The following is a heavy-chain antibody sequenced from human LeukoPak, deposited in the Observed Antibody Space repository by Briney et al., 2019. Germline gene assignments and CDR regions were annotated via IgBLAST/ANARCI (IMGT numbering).Heavy chain of an antibody. D-gene: IGHD3-16*01. CDR3: ARDSEGWASAYYYYYMDV. J-gene: IGHJ6*03. Sequence: SETLSLTCTVSGGSISSDYWSWIRQPAGKGLDGIGRINSRGSTKCNPSLKSRVTLSIDTSKNQFSLRLTSVTAADTAVYYCARDSEGWASAYYYYYMDVWGNGTTVTVS. CDR2: INSRGST. CDR1: GGSISSDY. V-gene: IGHV4-4*07.